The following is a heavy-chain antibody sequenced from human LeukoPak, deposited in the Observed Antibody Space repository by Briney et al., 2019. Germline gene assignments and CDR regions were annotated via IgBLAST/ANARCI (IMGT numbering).Heavy chain of an antibody. V-gene: IGHV1-18*04. D-gene: IGHD3-10*01. CDR2: ISAYNGNT. Sequence: ASVTVSCKACLCTFTQYYMHWLRQAPAKGREWMGWISAYNGNTNYAQKLQGRVTMTTDTSTSTAYMELRSLRSDDAAVYYCARDSNRFGELSPFDYWGQGTLVTVSS. CDR1: LCTFTQYY. CDR3: ARDSNRFGELSPFDY. J-gene: IGHJ4*02.